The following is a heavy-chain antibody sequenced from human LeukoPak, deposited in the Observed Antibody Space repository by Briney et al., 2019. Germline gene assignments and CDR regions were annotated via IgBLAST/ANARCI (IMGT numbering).Heavy chain of an antibody. V-gene: IGHV1-2*02. D-gene: IGHD3-3*01. CDR1: GYTFTDNN. J-gene: IGHJ4*02. CDR3: ARLLSSEDVLFWSGYYALFDY. CDR2: IDPNSGGS. Sequence: GASVKVSCKASGYTFTDNNIHWVRQAPGQGLEWMGWIDPNSGGSNYAQKFQGRVTMTRDTSIGTAYMELSRLRSDDTAVYYCARLLSSEDVLFWSGYYALFDYWGQGTLVTVSS.